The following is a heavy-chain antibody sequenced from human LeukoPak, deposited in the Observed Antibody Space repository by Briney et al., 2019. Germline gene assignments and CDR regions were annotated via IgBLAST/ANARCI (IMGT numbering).Heavy chain of an antibody. V-gene: IGHV4-31*03. D-gene: IGHD2-2*02. CDR1: GGSISSGGYY. CDR3: ARADSLGYCSSTSCYTFDWFDP. CDR2: IYYSGST. J-gene: IGHJ5*02. Sequence: SQTLSLTCTVSGGSISSGGYYWSWIRQHPGKGLEWIGYIYYSGSTYYNPSLKSRVTISVDTSKNQFSLKLSSVTAADTAVYYCARADSLGYCSSTSCYTFDWFDPWGQGTLVTVSS.